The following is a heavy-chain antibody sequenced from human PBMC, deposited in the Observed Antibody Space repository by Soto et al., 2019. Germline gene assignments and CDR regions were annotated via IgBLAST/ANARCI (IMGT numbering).Heavy chain of an antibody. CDR2: IWYDGSNK. V-gene: IGHV3-33*01. CDR3: ARDRENFYDGSGYYFADSFDL. J-gene: IGHJ3*01. Sequence: QVQLVESGGGVVQPGRSLRLSCAASGFSFRTYGIHWVRQAPGKGLEWVAVIWYDGSNKYYADSVKGRFTISRDNSENTLYLPMNGLRAGDTAVYYCARDRENFYDGSGYYFADSFDLWGQGTMVTVSS. D-gene: IGHD3-22*01. CDR1: GFSFRTYG.